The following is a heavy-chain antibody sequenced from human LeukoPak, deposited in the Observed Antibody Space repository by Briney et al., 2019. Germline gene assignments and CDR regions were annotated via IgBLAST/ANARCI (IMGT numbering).Heavy chain of an antibody. J-gene: IGHJ5*02. CDR3: ARVTGYGSGTRFDP. CDR2: ISSSGSTI. Sequence: GGSLRLSCAASGFTFSDYYMSWIRQAPGKGLEWVSYISSSGSTIYCADSVKGRFTISRDNAKNSLYLQMNSLRAEDTAVYYCARVTGYGSGTRFDPWGQGTLVTASS. CDR1: GFTFSDYY. D-gene: IGHD3-10*01. V-gene: IGHV3-11*01.